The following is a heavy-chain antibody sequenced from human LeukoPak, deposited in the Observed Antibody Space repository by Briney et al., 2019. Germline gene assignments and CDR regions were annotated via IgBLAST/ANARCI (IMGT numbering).Heavy chain of an antibody. CDR2: ISSSSPTI. J-gene: IGHJ4*02. V-gene: IGHV3-48*01. CDR3: AQDFTYYYDSTNYF. CDR1: GFIFSSFG. D-gene: IGHD3-22*01. Sequence: GGSLRLSCAASGFIFSSFGMNWVRQAPGKGLEWVSYISSSSPTIYYADSVKGRFTISRDNAKNSLYLQMNSLKAEDTAVYYCAQDFTYYYDSTNYFWGQGTLVAVSS.